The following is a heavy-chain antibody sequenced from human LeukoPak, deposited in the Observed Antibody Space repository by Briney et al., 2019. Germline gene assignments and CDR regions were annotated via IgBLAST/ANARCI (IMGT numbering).Heavy chain of an antibody. J-gene: IGHJ6*03. V-gene: IGHV1-18*01. CDR2: ISAYNGYT. D-gene: IGHD3-22*01. CDR1: GYTFTSYG. Sequence: ASVKVSCKASGYTFTSYGISWVRQAPGQGLECMGWISAYNGYTRYAQKFQDRVTMTTDTSTSTAYLDLRSLRSDDTAVYYCARAPPNGWLSIYYMDVRGKGTTVTVSS. CDR3: ARAPPNGWLSIYYMDV.